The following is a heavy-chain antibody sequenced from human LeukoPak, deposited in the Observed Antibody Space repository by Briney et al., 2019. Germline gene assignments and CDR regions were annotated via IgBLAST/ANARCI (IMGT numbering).Heavy chain of an antibody. V-gene: IGHV3-66*02. D-gene: IGHD1-26*01. CDR1: GFTVISNY. J-gene: IGHJ4*02. CDR2: IYSGGRT. Sequence: PGGSPRLSCAASGFTVISNYMYWVRQTPGKGLECISVIYSGGRTYYADSVKGRFTISRDNSKNMLFLQMNSLRTEDTALYYCARTSGSFAGYFDFWGQGTLVTVSS. CDR3: ARTSGSFAGYFDF.